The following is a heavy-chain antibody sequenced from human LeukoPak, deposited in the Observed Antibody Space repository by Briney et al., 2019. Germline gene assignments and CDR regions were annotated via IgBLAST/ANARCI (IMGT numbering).Heavy chain of an antibody. CDR3: ARDSGSGGP. D-gene: IGHD6-19*01. V-gene: IGHV3-7*01. J-gene: IGHJ5*02. Sequence: PSETLSLTCTVSSGSISSGSYYWGWVRQAPGKGLEWVANINQDGSQKYYVDSVKGRFTISKDNAKNSLYLQMNSLRADDTAVYYCARDSGSGGPWGQGTLVTVSS. CDR2: INQDGSQK. CDR1: SGSISSGSYY.